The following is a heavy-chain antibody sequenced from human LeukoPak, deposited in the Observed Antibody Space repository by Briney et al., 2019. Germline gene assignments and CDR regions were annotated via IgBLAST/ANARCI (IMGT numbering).Heavy chain of an antibody. J-gene: IGHJ3*02. V-gene: IGHV4-59*08. Sequence: SETLSLTCTVSGGSISSFYWSWIRQPPEKGLEWIGYIYYSGSSNYNPSLKSRVTISVDTSKNQFSLKPRSVTAADTAVYYCARMVIRAYCSGGGCYEHAFDIWGQGTMVTVSS. CDR3: ARMVIRAYCSGGGCYEHAFDI. D-gene: IGHD2-15*01. CDR1: GGSISSFY. CDR2: IYYSGSS.